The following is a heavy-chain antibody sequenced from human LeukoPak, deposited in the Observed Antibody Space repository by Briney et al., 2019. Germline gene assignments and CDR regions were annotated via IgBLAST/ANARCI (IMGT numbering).Heavy chain of an antibody. V-gene: IGHV4-34*01. D-gene: IGHD3-10*01. Sequence: SETLSLTCAVYGGSFSGYYWSWIRQPPGKGLEWIGEINHSGSTNYNPSLKSRVTISVDTSKNQFSLKLSSVTAADTAVYYCARDLLSVYYGSGSSLYYFDYWGQGTLVTVSS. CDR1: GGSFSGYY. CDR3: ARDLLSVYYGSGSSLYYFDY. CDR2: INHSGST. J-gene: IGHJ4*02.